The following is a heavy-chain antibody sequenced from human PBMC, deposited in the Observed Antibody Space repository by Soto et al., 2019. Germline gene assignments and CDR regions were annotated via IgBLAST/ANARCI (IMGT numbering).Heavy chain of an antibody. J-gene: IGHJ6*03. Sequence: QVQLVHSGAEVKKPGSSVKVSCKASGDTFSNYTISWVRQVPGQGLEWMGRIIPIRNIANYAQKLQGRVTITADKSTSTAYMALSSLRSADTAVYYCARVSEMGTVTKGYYYYMDVWGKGTTVTVSS. CDR1: GDTFSNYT. V-gene: IGHV1-69*02. CDR3: ARVSEMGTVTKGYYYYMDV. CDR2: IIPIRNIA. D-gene: IGHD4-17*01.